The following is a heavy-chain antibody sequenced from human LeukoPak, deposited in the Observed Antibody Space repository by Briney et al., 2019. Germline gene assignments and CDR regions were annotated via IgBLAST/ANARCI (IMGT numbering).Heavy chain of an antibody. CDR3: ARLEIYDSIGYFPGYYMDV. CDR2: IYPTGNT. CDR1: GGAIISYY. V-gene: IGHV4-4*07. Sequence: SETLSLTCSVSGGAIISYYWSWIRQPAGKGPEWIGRIYPTGNTDYNPSLKTRVTMSTDLSKKQFSLRLRSVTAADTAVYYCARLEIYDSIGYFPGYYMDVWGKGTAVTVSS. D-gene: IGHD3-22*01. J-gene: IGHJ6*03.